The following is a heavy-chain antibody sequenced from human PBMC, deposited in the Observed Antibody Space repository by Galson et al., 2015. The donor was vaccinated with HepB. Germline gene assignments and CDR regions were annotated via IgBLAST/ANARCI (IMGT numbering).Heavy chain of an antibody. D-gene: IGHD1-7*01. V-gene: IGHV1-24*01. Sequence: SVKVSCKVSGFTLTELSMHWVRQAPGKGLESMGGFDPEDGETIYAQKFQGRVTMTEDTSTDTAYMELSSLRSDDTAVYYCATHYDFGTTGGMDVWGQGTTVTVSS. CDR3: ATHYDFGTTGGMDV. CDR2: FDPEDGET. CDR1: GFTLTELS. J-gene: IGHJ6*02.